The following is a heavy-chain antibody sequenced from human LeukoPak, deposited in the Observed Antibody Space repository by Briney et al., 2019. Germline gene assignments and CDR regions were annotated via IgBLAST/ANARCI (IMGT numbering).Heavy chain of an antibody. CDR2: IYCSGST. CDR3: ARRRVVGATSFDY. V-gene: IGHV4-39*01. J-gene: IGHJ4*02. Sequence: SETLSLTCTVSGGSISSSSYYWGWIRQPPGKGLEWIGSIYCSGSTYYNPSLKSRVTISVDTSKNQFSLKLSSVTAADTAVYYCARRRVVGATSFDYWGQGTLVTVSS. D-gene: IGHD1-26*01. CDR1: GGSISSSSYY.